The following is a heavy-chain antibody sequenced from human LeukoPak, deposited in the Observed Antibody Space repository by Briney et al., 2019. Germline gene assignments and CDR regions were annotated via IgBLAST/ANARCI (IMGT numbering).Heavy chain of an antibody. CDR1: GYTFTSYE. J-gene: IGHJ4*02. D-gene: IGHD3-22*01. CDR2: MNPDSGDT. Sequence: ASAKVSCKASGYTFTSYEINWVRQATGHGLEWMGWMNPDSGDTAYAQKFQGRITMTRSTSITTAYMELSSLRSEDTAVYYCARGLGSYDSSELTWPMISFWGQGTQVTVSS. CDR3: ARGLGSYDSSELTWPMISF. V-gene: IGHV1-8*01.